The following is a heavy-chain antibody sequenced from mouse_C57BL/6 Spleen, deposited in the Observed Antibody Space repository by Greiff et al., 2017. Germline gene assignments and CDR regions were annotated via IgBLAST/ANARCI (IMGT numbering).Heavy chain of an antibody. CDR3: AREGYPYYAMDY. CDR2: ISYSGST. Sequence: EVKLVESGPGMVKPSQSLSLTCTVTGYSITSGYDWHWIRHFPGNKLEWMGYISYSGSTNYNPSLKSRISITHDTSKNHFFLKLNSVTTEDTATYYCAREGYPYYAMDYWGQGTSVTVSS. V-gene: IGHV3-1*01. J-gene: IGHJ4*01. D-gene: IGHD2-2*01. CDR1: GYSITSGYD.